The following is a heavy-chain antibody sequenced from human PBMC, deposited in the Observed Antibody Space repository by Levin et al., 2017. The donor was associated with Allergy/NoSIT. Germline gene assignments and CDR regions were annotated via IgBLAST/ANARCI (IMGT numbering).Heavy chain of an antibody. CDR2: ISAYNGNT. CDR1: GYAFTSYG. V-gene: IGHV1-18*01. Sequence: GESLKISCKASGYAFTSYGISWVRQAPGQGLEWMGWISAYNGNTNYAQKSQGRVTMTTDTSTSTAYMELRSLRSDDTAVYYCARVQQLVFDYWGQGALVTVSS. D-gene: IGHD6-13*01. J-gene: IGHJ4*02. CDR3: ARVQQLVFDY.